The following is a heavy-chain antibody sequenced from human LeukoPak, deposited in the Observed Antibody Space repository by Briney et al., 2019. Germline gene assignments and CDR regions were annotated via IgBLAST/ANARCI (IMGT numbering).Heavy chain of an antibody. D-gene: IGHD1-14*01. J-gene: IGHJ4*02. V-gene: IGHV3-33*01. CDR3: ARDEVITFRLFDH. CDR2: IWYDGNTK. CDR1: GFTLSAHG. Sequence: GMSLRLSCAASGFTLSAHGMHWVRHAPGKGLEWLAVIWYDGNTKYYSDSVKGRFTISRDSSKNTLYLEMNSLRAEDTAVYYCARDEVITFRLFDHWGQGTLVTVSP.